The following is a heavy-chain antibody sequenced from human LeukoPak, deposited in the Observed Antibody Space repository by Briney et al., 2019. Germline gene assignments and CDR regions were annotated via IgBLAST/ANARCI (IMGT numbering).Heavy chain of an antibody. Sequence: GGSLRLSCVASGFTFGRYWMSWVRQAPGKGLEWVANIKQDGSEKYYVDSVKGRFTISRDNAKNSLYLQMNSLRAEDTAVYYCGKAMDYRGQGTLVTVSS. CDR3: GKAMDY. CDR1: GFTFGRYW. V-gene: IGHV3-7*03. CDR2: IKQDGSEK. J-gene: IGHJ4*02.